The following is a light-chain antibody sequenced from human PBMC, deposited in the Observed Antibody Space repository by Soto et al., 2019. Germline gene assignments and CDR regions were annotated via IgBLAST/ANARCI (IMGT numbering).Light chain of an antibody. Sequence: VLTQPPSASGTPGQRVTISCSGSSSNIGSNTVNWYQQLPGTAPKLLIYSNNQRPSGVPDRFSGSKSGTSASLAISGLQSEDEADYYCAAWDDSLNGRVFGTGTKLTVL. J-gene: IGLJ1*01. V-gene: IGLV1-44*01. CDR3: AAWDDSLNGRV. CDR1: SSNIGSNT. CDR2: SNN.